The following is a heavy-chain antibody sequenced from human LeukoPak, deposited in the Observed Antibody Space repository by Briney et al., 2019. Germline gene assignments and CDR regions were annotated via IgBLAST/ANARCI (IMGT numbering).Heavy chain of an antibody. V-gene: IGHV3-30*03. J-gene: IGHJ5*02. CDR2: VSSDGSID. D-gene: IGHD1-7*01. CDR1: GFSFSTYG. CDR3: TREGMGTTFSAWFDP. Sequence: GGSLRLSCAASGFSFSTYGMHWVRQAPGKGLEWVAVVSSDGSIDYYADSVRGRFTVSRDNSKNTLYLQVNSLRVEDTAVYYCTREGMGTTFSAWFDPWGQGTLATVPS.